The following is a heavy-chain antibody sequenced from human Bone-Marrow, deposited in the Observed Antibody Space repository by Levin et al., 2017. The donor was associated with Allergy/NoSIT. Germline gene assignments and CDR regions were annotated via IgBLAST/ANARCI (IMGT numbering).Heavy chain of an antibody. CDR2: IYYSGST. CDR3: ARQAVPAAMNGFDS. D-gene: IGHD2-2*01. V-gene: IGHV4-59*08. Sequence: PSQTLSLTCTVSGASISSFYWSWIRQPPGKGLEWIGYIYYSGSTNYSPSLKSRVSLSADMSRNQVYLTMSSVTAADTAVYYCARQAVPAAMNGFDSWGQGTLVTVSS. CDR1: GASISSFY. J-gene: IGHJ5*01.